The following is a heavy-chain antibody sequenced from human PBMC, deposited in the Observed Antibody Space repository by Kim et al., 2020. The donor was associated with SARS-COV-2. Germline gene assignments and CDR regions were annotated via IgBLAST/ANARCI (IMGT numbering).Heavy chain of an antibody. J-gene: IGHJ4*02. CDR1: GGSISSGGYY. Sequence: SETLSLTCTVSGGSISSGGYYWSWIRQHPGKGLEWIGYTYYSGSTNYNPSLKSRVTISVDTSKNQFSLKLSSVTAAAMAVYYCARAITIFGVVISYFGYWGQGTLVPVPS. CDR3: ARAITIFGVVISYFGY. CDR2: TYYSGST. D-gene: IGHD3-3*01. V-gene: IGHV4-31*03.